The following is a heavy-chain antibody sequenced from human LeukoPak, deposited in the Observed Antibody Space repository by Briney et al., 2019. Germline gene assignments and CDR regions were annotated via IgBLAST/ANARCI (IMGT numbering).Heavy chain of an antibody. CDR1: GYTFTTYG. V-gene: IGHV1-18*01. J-gene: IGHJ4*02. CDR2: ISGYNGNT. CDR3: ARDLSDYYGSGSYYNRDY. D-gene: IGHD3-10*01. Sequence: ASVKVSCKASGYTFTTYGISWVRQAPGQGLEWMGWISGYNGNTNYAQKFQGRITMTTETSTSTAYMELRSLRSDDTAVYYCARDLSDYYGSGSYYNRDYWGQGTLVTVSS.